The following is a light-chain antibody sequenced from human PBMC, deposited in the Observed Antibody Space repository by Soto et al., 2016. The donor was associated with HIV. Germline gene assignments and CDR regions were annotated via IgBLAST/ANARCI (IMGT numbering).Light chain of an antibody. CDR2: KTS. V-gene: IGKV1-5*03. CDR3: QQYNSVPWT. Sequence: DIQMTQSPSTLSASMGDRVTITCRASQSVSVWLAWYQQKPGKAPNLLIFKTSSLETGVPSRFSGSGSGSGTEFTLTLSSLQPDDIGTYYCQQYNSVPWTFGQGTKVEI. CDR1: QSVSVW. J-gene: IGKJ1*01.